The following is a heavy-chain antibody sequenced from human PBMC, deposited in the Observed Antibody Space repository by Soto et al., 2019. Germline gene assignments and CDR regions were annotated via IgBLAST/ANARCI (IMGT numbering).Heavy chain of an antibody. D-gene: IGHD2-15*01. V-gene: IGHV4-39*01. CDR2: ISNSGNT. CDR1: GGSISSSDYY. Sequence: PSETLSLTCTVSGGSISSSDYYWGWIRQPPGKGLEWIGAISNSGNTFYNPSLMSRVTISVDMSKNQFSLKQISVTAADTAVYFCARLHESKYCSYGNCIDYWGRGTLVTVSS. CDR3: ARLHESKYCSYGNCIDY. J-gene: IGHJ4*02.